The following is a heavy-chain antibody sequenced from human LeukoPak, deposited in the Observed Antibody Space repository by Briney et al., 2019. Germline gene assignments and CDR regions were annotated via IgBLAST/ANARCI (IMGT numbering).Heavy chain of an antibody. CDR3: AKDPVPTPGY. CDR1: GFTFGDYA. V-gene: IGHV3-23*01. J-gene: IGHJ4*02. CDR2: ISGSGGST. Sequence: GGSLRLSCTASGFTFGDYAMSWFRQAPGKGLEWVSAISGSGGSTYYADSVKGRFTISRDNSKNTLYLQMNSLRAEDTAVYYCAKDPVPTPGYWGQGTLVTVSS. D-gene: IGHD2-2*01.